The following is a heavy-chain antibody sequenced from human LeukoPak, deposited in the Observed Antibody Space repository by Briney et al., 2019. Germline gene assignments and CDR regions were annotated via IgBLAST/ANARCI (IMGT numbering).Heavy chain of an antibody. V-gene: IGHV3-30*18. CDR2: ISYDGSNK. CDR1: GFTSSTYS. D-gene: IGHD3-10*01. J-gene: IGHJ4*02. CDR3: AKDGQTGAGEY. Sequence: PGGSLRLSCAASGFTSSTYSMNWVRQAPGKGLEWVAVISYDGSNKYYTDSVKGRFTISRDNSKNTLYLQMDSLRAEDTAVYYCAKDGQTGAGEYWGQGTLVTVSS.